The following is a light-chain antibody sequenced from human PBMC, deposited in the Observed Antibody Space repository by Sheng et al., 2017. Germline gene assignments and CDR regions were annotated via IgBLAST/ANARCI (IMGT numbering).Light chain of an antibody. CDR1: ESIRDK. CDR3: HQYHLWPQT. CDR2: ETS. Sequence: DILMRQSPGTLSVFPGETAAVSCRATESIRDKLAWYQQRPGQSPRLLIYETSTRATGVPARFSGSGSETEFTLTITGLQPEDFAVYFCHQYHLWPQTFGQGTRVDIK. J-gene: IGKJ1*01. V-gene: IGKV3-15*01.